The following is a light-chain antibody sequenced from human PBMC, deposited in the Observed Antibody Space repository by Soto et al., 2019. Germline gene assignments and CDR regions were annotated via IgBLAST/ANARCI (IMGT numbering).Light chain of an antibody. CDR1: QSISSW. CDR2: DAS. Sequence: DIQMTQSPSTLSASVGDRVTITCRASQSISSWLAWYQQKPGKAPKLLIYDASSLESGVPSRFSGSGSGTEFTLTISSLQPDDFATYYCQPYNSYSEAFGQGTKV. V-gene: IGKV1-5*01. CDR3: QPYNSYSEA. J-gene: IGKJ1*01.